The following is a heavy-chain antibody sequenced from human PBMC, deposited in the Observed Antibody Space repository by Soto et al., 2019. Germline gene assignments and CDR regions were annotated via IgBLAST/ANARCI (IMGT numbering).Heavy chain of an antibody. J-gene: IGHJ5*02. D-gene: IGHD1-7*01. CDR2: ISYNGNT. Sequence: TLSLTCSVAGGSISTGDYYWSWIRQPPGKGLEWLGLISYNGNTYYSPSLKSRIIISVDTSKNQFSLNLTSVTAADTAVYYCTRVNWNYVYFDPWGQGILVTVSS. CDR3: TRVNWNYVYFDP. V-gene: IGHV4-30-4*01. CDR1: GGSISTGDYY.